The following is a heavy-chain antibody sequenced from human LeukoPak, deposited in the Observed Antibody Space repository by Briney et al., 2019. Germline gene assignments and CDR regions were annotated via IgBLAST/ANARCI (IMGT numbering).Heavy chain of an antibody. CDR1: GYSFTIYW. Sequence: GESLKISCKGFGYSFTIYWIGWVRQMPGKGLEWMGIVYPGDSNTRYSPSFQGQVTISADKSISTAYLQWSSLKASDTAMYYCVRLGRSAAGDWFDPWGQGTLVTVSS. J-gene: IGHJ5*02. CDR2: VYPGDSNT. D-gene: IGHD6-13*01. V-gene: IGHV5-51*01. CDR3: VRLGRSAAGDWFDP.